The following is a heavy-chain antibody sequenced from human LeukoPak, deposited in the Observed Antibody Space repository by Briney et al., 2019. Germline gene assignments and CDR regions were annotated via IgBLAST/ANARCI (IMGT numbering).Heavy chain of an antibody. CDR3: ARSSPAATVTIDY. J-gene: IGHJ4*02. CDR2: IIPILGIA. D-gene: IGHD4-17*01. V-gene: IGHV1-69*04. CDR1: GGTFSSYA. Sequence: ASVKVSCKASGGTFSSYAISWVRQAPGQGLEWMGRIIPILGIANYAQKFQGRVTITADKSTSTAYMGLSSLRSEDTAVYYCARSSPAATVTIDYWGQGTLVTVSS.